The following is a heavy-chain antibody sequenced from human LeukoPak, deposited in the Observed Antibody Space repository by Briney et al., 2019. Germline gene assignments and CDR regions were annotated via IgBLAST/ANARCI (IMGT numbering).Heavy chain of an antibody. CDR2: IYYSGST. D-gene: IGHD6-19*01. Sequence: PSETLSLTCTVSGGSISSYYWSWIRQPPGKGLEWIGYIYYSGSTNYNPSLKSRVTISVDTSKNQFSLKLSPVTAADTAVYYCARETGIAVAGPTTEYYYYGMDVWGQGTTVTVSS. CDR1: GGSISSYY. CDR3: ARETGIAVAGPTTEYYYYGMDV. J-gene: IGHJ6*02. V-gene: IGHV4-59*01.